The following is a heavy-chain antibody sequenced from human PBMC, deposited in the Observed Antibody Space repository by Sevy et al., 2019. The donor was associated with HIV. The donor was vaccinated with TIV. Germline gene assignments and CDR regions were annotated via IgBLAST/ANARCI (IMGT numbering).Heavy chain of an antibody. D-gene: IGHD2-2*01. V-gene: IGHV3-33*06. J-gene: IGHJ4*02. CDR3: AEDKGYCSGTSWPCGGNTYGSLDY. Sequence: GGSLRLSCAASGFTFSRYGMHWVRQGPGKGLEWVAVIWYDGSNTYYADSVKGRFTISRDNSKNTLYLQMNSLRAEDTTMYYCAEDKGYCSGTSWPCGGNTYGSLDYWGQGTLVTVSS. CDR1: GFTFSRYG. CDR2: IWYDGSNT.